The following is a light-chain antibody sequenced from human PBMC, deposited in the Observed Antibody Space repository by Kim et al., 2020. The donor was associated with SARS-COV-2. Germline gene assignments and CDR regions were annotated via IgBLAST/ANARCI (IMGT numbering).Light chain of an antibody. CDR3: SSYTSSSTWV. V-gene: IGLV2-14*03. CDR1: SGEVGGDNY. Sequence: GQSITRPCTATSGEVGGDNYVAWYQHHPGKATKLMIYDVSNRPSGVSNRFSGSKSGNTASLTISGLQAEVEADYYCSSYTSSSTWVFGGGTQLTVL. CDR2: DVS. J-gene: IGLJ3*02.